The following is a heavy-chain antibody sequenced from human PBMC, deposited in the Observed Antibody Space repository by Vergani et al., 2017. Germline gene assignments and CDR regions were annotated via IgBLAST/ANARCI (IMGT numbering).Heavy chain of an antibody. V-gene: IGHV3-9*01. Sequence: EVQLVESGGGLVPPGRSLRLSCAASGFSFGDYAMHWVRQAPGKGLEWVSGISWNSGSIGYADSVKGRFTISRDNAKNSLYLQLRSLRLEDTGVYHCVSDRGLCAGGRCYTEAWDYWGQGTPVTVSS. CDR3: VSDRGLCAGGRCYTEAWDY. CDR2: ISWNSGSI. J-gene: IGHJ4*02. CDR1: GFSFGDYA. D-gene: IGHD2-2*02.